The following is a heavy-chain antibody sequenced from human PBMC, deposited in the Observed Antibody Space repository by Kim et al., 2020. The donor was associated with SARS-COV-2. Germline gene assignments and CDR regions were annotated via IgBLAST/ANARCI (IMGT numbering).Heavy chain of an antibody. CDR3: ARAPDDFWSGYPYYFDY. J-gene: IGHJ4*02. CDR1: GGSVSSGSYF. Sequence: SETLSLTCTVSGGSVSSGSYFWSWIRQPPGKGLEWIGYIYYSGYTNYNPSLKSRVTMSVDTSKHKFSLKLRSVTAADTAVYYCARAPDDFWSGYPYYFDYWGQGTLVTVSS. CDR2: IYYSGYT. V-gene: IGHV4-61*01. D-gene: IGHD3-3*01.